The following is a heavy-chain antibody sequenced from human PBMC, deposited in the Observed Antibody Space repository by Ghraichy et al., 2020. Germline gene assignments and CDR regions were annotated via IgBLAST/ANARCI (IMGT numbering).Heavy chain of an antibody. CDR1: GGSISSSSYY. Sequence: SQTLSLTCTVSGGSISSSSYYWGWIRQPPGKGLEWIGSIYYSGSTYYNPSLKSRVTISVDTSKNQFSLKLSSVTAADTAVYYCARQYYDFWSGYYSVVSGMDVWGQGTTVTVSS. V-gene: IGHV4-39*01. CDR2: IYYSGST. J-gene: IGHJ6*02. CDR3: ARQYYDFWSGYYSVVSGMDV. D-gene: IGHD3-3*01.